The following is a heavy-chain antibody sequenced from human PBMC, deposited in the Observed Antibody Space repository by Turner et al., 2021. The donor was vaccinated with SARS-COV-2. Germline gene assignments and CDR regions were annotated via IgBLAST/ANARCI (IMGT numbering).Heavy chain of an antibody. CDR1: GGSISSSTYY. CDR2: SNYSGST. V-gene: IGHV4-39*01. CDR3: ARSYSGYESDDAFDI. D-gene: IGHD5-12*01. Sequence: QLQLQESGPGLVKPSETLSLTCTVSGGSISSSTYYWGWIRQPPGKGLEWIGTSNYSGSTYYNPSLKSRVTISVDTSKNQFSLKLSSVTAEDTAVYYCARSYSGYESDDAFDIWGQGTMVTVSS. J-gene: IGHJ3*02.